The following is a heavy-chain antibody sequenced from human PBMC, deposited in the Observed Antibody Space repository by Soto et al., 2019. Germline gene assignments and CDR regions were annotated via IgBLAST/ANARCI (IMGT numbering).Heavy chain of an antibody. CDR1: GFTFSNYW. CDR2: IRGDGSMT. D-gene: IGHD6-13*01. CDR3: VKEGLAADFDS. V-gene: IGHV3-74*01. J-gene: IGHJ4*02. Sequence: EVHLVESGGGLVQPEGSLRLSCAASGFTFSNYWMHWVRQAPGKGLVWVSRIRGDGSMTNYADSVKGRFTISRDNAKNTLHVQMNSLRAEDTAVYYCVKEGLAADFDSWGQGTLVTVSS.